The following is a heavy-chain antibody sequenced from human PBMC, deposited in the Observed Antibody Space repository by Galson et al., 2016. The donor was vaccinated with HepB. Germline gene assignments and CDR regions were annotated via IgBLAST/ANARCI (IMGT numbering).Heavy chain of an antibody. V-gene: IGHV3-30*18. CDR2: DSMDGRRK. Sequence: LRLSCAASGFTFSSYAIHWVRQAPGKGLEWVAADSMDGRRKFYADSVKGRFTISRDNSNSMLFLQMSSLRADDTAVYYCAKRHEYCPPVGCSVDSWGQGTLVSVSS. J-gene: IGHJ4*02. D-gene: IGHD2/OR15-2a*01. CDR1: GFTFSSYA. CDR3: AKRHEYCPPVGCSVDS.